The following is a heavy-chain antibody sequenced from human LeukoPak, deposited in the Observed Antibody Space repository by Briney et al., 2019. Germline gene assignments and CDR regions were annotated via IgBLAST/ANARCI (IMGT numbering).Heavy chain of an antibody. CDR2: TYYSGST. J-gene: IGHJ6*03. D-gene: IGHD2-15*01. Sequence: PSETLSLTCTVSGGSISSSSYYWGWIRQPPGKGLVWLGSTYYSGSTSYNPSLKSRVTISVDTSKNQFSLKLITVTAADTAVYYCARQCGGSCYGGNYYYYYMDVWGKGTTVTVSS. CDR1: GGSISSSSYY. CDR3: ARQCGGSCYGGNYYYYYMDV. V-gene: IGHV4-39*01.